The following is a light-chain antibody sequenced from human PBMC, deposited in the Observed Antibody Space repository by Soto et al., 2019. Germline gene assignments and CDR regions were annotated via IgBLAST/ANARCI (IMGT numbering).Light chain of an antibody. V-gene: IGKV3-15*01. J-gene: IGKJ3*01. CDR3: QQYNNWPPFT. CDR1: QSVSSN. CDR2: GAS. Sequence: EILMTQSPDTLSVSPGERATLSCRASQSVSSNLAWYRQKPGQDPRLVIYGASTRATGIPARFSGSGSGTQFTLTISSLESEDFAVYYCQQYNNWPPFTFGPGTKVDIK.